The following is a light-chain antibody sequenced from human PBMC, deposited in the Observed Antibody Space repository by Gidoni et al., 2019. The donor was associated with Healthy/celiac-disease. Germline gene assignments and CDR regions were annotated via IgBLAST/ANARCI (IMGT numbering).Light chain of an antibody. V-gene: IGLV1-40*01. CDR3: QSYDSSLSGYV. CDR1: SSNIGAGYD. Sequence: QSVLTQPPSVSGAPGQRVPISCTGSSSNIGAGYDVHWYQQLPGTAPKLLIYGNSNRPSLVPDRFSGSKSGTSASLAITGLQAEDEADYYCQSYDSSLSGYVFGTGTKVTVL. CDR2: GNS. J-gene: IGLJ1*01.